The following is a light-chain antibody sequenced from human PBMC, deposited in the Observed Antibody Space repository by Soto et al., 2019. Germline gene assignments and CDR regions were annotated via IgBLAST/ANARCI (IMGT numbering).Light chain of an antibody. CDR3: QSYDTRLRWV. V-gene: IGLV1-40*01. CDR1: SSNFGANFD. Sequence: QSVLTQPPSVSGAPGQRVTISCTGSSSNFGANFDVQWYQQFPGTATKLLIYGDTIRPSGVPDRFSGSKSGTSASLAITGLQAEYEADYYCQSYDTRLRWVFGGGTQLTVL. J-gene: IGLJ2*01. CDR2: GDT.